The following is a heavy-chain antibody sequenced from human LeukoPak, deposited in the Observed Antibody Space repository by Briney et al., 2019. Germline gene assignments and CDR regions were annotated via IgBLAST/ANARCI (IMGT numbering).Heavy chain of an antibody. CDR3: ARQAVAGTTAYYYYYMDV. Sequence: ASVKVSCKASGYTFTSYGISWVRQAPGQGLEWMGWISAYNGNTNYAQKLQGRVTMTTDTSTSTAYMELRSLRSDDTAVYYCARQAVAGTTAYYYYYMDVWGKGTTVTVSS. V-gene: IGHV1-18*01. D-gene: IGHD6-19*01. J-gene: IGHJ6*03. CDR1: GYTFTSYG. CDR2: ISAYNGNT.